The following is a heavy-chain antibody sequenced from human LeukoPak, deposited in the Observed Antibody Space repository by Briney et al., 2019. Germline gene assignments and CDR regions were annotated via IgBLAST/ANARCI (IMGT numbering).Heavy chain of an antibody. CDR1: GGSISSYY. Sequence: SETLSLTCTVSGGSISSYYWSWIRQPPRKGLEWIGYIYYSGSTNYNPSLKSRVTISVDTSKNQFSLKLSSVTAADTAVYYCARVGYDILTGYYYFDYWGQGTLVTVSS. J-gene: IGHJ4*02. D-gene: IGHD3-9*01. V-gene: IGHV4-59*01. CDR3: ARVGYDILTGYYYFDY. CDR2: IYYSGST.